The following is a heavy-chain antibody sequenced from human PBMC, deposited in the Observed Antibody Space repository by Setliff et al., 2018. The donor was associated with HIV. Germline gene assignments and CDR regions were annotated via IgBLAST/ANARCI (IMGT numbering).Heavy chain of an antibody. J-gene: IGHJ4*02. D-gene: IGHD6-13*01. CDR1: GGSISSGDYY. CDR3: ARRGIAAAGSDS. Sequence: SLTCTVSGGSISSGDYYWSWIRQPPGKGLEWIGSIYYSGSTYYTPSLKSRVTISVDTSQNQFSLKLNSVTAADTAVYYCARRGIAAAGSDSWGQGTLVTVSS. V-gene: IGHV4-39*01. CDR2: IYYSGST.